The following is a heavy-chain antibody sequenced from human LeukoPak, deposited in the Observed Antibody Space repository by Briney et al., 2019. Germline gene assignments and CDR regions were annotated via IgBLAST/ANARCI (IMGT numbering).Heavy chain of an antibody. V-gene: IGHV4-61*02. CDR2: IYTSGST. D-gene: IGHD2-21*02. Sequence: SETLSLTCTVSGGSISSGSYYWSWIRQPAGKGLEWIGRIYTSGSTNYNPSLKSRVTISVDTSKNQFSLKLSSVTAADTAVYYCASQLAYCGGDRPADAFDIWGQGTMVTVSS. CDR3: ASQLAYCGGDRPADAFDI. CDR1: GGSISSGSYY. J-gene: IGHJ3*02.